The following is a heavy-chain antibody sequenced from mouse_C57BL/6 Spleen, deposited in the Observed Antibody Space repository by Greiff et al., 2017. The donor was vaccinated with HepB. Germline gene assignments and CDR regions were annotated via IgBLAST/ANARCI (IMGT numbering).Heavy chain of an antibody. CDR3: ARGDYDLYYGSSYGYWYFDV. CDR2: IDPSDSYT. D-gene: IGHD1-1*01. Sequence: QVQLQQPGAELVKPGASVKLSCKASGYTFTSYWMQWVKQRPGQGLEWIGEIDPSDSYTNYNQKFKGKATLTVDTSSSTAYMQLSSLTSEDSAVYYCARGDYDLYYGSSYGYWYFDVWGTGTTVTVSS. CDR1: GYTFTSYW. J-gene: IGHJ1*03. V-gene: IGHV1-50*01.